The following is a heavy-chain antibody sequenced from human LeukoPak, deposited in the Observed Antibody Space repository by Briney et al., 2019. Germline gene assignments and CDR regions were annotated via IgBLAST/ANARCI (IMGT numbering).Heavy chain of an antibody. CDR3: ARGPLSRPFDY. D-gene: IGHD2-15*01. V-gene: IGHV3-7*05. J-gene: IGHJ4*02. CDR1: GFTFSSSW. Sequence: GGSLRLSCTASGFTFSSSWMSWVREAPGKGLEWVANIKQDGSDKYYVDSVKGRFTISRDNAKNSLYLQMDSLRAEDTAVYYCARGPLSRPFDYWGQGTLVTVSS. CDR2: IKQDGSDK.